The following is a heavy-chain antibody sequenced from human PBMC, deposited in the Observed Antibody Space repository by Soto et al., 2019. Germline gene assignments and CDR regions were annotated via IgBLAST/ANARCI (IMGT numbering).Heavy chain of an antibody. V-gene: IGHV4-39*01. Sequence: QLQLQESGPGLVKPSETLSLTCTVSGGSISSSSYYWGWIRQPPGKGLEWIGSIYYSGSTYYNPSLKSRVTISVDTSKNQFSLKLSSVTAADTAVYYCARLGPVKGIAVAGSYPAQGDDYWGQGTLVTVSS. J-gene: IGHJ4*02. CDR2: IYYSGST. CDR3: ARLGPVKGIAVAGSYPAQGDDY. CDR1: GGSISSSSYY. D-gene: IGHD6-19*01.